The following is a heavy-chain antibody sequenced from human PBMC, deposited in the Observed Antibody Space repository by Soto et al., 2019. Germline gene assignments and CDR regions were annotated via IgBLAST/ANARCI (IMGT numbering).Heavy chain of an antibody. CDR3: ARGILGSGTANDH. CDR1: GFTFSNYW. V-gene: IGHV3-74*03. D-gene: IGHD3-10*01. CDR2: IIGDGLYT. J-gene: IGHJ4*02. Sequence: EVQLVESGGGLVQPGGSLILSCAASGFTFSNYWMVWVRQAPRKGLVWVSRIIGDGLYTTYADSVKGRFTISRDNAKNTVYVQMNSLRVEDTAVYYCARGILGSGTANDHWGQGPLVTVSA.